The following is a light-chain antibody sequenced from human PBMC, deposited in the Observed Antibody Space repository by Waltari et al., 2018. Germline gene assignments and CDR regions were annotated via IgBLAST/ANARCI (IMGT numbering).Light chain of an antibody. CDR1: QSVSSSY. CDR2: GAS. V-gene: IGKV3-20*01. Sequence: EIVLTQSPGTLSLSPGERATLSCRASQSVSSSYFAWYQQKPGQAPRVLIHGASNRATAIPDRFSGSGSGTAFTLTISRLEAEDFAVYDCKQYGSSPSKFGQGTKVEIK. CDR3: KQYGSSPSK. J-gene: IGKJ1*01.